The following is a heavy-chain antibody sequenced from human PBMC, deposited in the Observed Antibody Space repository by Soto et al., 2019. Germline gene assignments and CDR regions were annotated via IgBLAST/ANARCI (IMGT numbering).Heavy chain of an antibody. D-gene: IGHD6-6*01. CDR3: ARDKARIAARPTSYYYYYGMDV. CDR2: INHSGST. V-gene: IGHV4-34*01. J-gene: IGHJ6*02. Sequence: SETLSLTCAVYGGSFRGYYWTWIRQPPGTGLEWIGEINHSGSTNYNPSLKSRVTISVDTSKNQFSLKLTSVTAADTAVYYCARDKARIAARPTSYYYYYGMDVWGQGTTVT. CDR1: GGSFRGYY.